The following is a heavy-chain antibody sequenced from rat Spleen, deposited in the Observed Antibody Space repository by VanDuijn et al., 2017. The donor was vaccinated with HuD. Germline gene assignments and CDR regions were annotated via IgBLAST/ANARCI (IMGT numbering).Heavy chain of an antibody. CDR3: TRGYVMDA. CDR1: GFTFSNYG. J-gene: IGHJ4*01. CDR2: ISYDGDNT. Sequence: EVQLVESGGGLVQPGRSMKLSCAASGFTFSNYGLAWVRQAPKKGLEWVAYISYDGDNTYFRDSVKGRFTLSRDNAKNTQSLQMDSLRSEDTAIYYCTRGYVMDAWGQGASVTVSS. V-gene: IGHV5S13*01.